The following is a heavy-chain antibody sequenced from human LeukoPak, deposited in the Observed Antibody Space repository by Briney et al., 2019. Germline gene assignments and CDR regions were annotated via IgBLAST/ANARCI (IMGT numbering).Heavy chain of an antibody. V-gene: IGHV3-74*01. CDR1: GFTFSSHW. CDR3: TRDLGHCTGGTCFPSGPADY. Sequence: PGGSLRLSCAASGFTFSSHWMHWVRQAPGKGLVWVSLIDGDGSNTNYADSVKGRFVISRDNAKITLFLQMSSLRADDTGVYYCTRDLGHCTGGTCFPSGPADYWGQGTLVTVSS. D-gene: IGHD2-15*01. CDR2: IDGDGSNT. J-gene: IGHJ4*02.